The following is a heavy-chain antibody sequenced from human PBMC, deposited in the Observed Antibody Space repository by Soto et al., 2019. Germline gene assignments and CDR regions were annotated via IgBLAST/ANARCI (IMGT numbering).Heavy chain of an antibody. Sequence: PGGSLRLSCAASGFTFSSYAMNWVRQAPGKGLEWTSVISNSGHSAYYADSVKGRFTISRDNSKNTLYLQIKSLRAEDTAAYYCAKGGPTFLNWFGPWGQGTLVTVS. D-gene: IGHD5-12*01. CDR3: AKGGPTFLNWFGP. J-gene: IGHJ5*02. CDR1: GFTFSSYA. CDR2: ISNSGHSA. V-gene: IGHV3-23*01.